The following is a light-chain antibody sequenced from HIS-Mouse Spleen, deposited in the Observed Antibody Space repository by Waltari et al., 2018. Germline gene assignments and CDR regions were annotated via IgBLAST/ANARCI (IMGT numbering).Light chain of an antibody. CDR3: QQYNSYT. V-gene: IGKV1-5*03. CDR2: KAS. J-gene: IGKJ2*01. Sequence: DIHMTQSPSTLSVSVVDRVTITCRASQSISSWFAWYQQKPGKAPKLLIYKASSLESGVPSRFSGSGSGTEFTLTISSLQPDDFATYYCQQYNSYTFGQGTKLEIK. CDR1: QSISSW.